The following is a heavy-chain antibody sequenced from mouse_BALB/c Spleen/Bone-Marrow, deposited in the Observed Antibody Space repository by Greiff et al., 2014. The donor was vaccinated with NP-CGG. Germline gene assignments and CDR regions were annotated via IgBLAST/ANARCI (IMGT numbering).Heavy chain of an antibody. CDR3: TSWDY. J-gene: IGHJ2*01. CDR2: IYPGSGST. CDR1: GYTFTSYW. V-gene: IGHV1S22*01. Sequence: LQEFGSELVRPGASVKLSCKASGYTFTSYWMHWVKQRHGQGLEWIGNIYPGSGSTNYDEKFKSKGTLTVDTSSSTAYMHLSSLTSEDSAVYYCTSWDYWGQGTTLTVSS.